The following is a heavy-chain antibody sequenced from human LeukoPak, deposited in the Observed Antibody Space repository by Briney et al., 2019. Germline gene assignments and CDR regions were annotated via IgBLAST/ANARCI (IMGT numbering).Heavy chain of an antibody. D-gene: IGHD3-22*01. J-gene: IGHJ4*02. CDR2: ISSSATTT. CDR1: GFTFCNYE. CDR3: ASKWFS. Sequence: GGSLRLSCAASGFTFCNYEMHWVRQAPGKGLEWVSLISSSATTTYYADSVKGRFTISRDNANNSLYLQMNSLRAEDTAVYYCASKWFSWGRGTLVTVSS. V-gene: IGHV3-48*03.